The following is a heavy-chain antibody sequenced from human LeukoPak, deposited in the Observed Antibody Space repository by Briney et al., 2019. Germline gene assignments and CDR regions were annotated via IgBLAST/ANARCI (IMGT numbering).Heavy chain of an antibody. Sequence: PGGSLRLSCAASGFTFSNYWMHWVRQAPGKGLVWVSRINSDGRSTNYADSVKGRFTISRDNAKNTLYLQMNSLRAEDTAVYYCARSRFRAAGKGFDPWGQGTLVTVSS. CDR2: INSDGRST. V-gene: IGHV3-74*01. CDR1: GFTFSNYW. D-gene: IGHD6-13*01. CDR3: ARSRFRAAGKGFDP. J-gene: IGHJ5*02.